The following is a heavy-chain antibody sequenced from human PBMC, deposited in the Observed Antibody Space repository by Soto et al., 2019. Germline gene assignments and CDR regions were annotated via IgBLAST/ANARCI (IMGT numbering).Heavy chain of an antibody. CDR2: ISTYSGNT. CDR3: ARIDPPHYYFDL. Sequence: QVELGHCGTEVKKPGASVKVSCKASGFTFTSYGISWVRQAPGQGLEWMGWISTYSGNTNYAQKLKGRVTVTTDTSTSTAYMELRSLTSDDPAVYFCARIDPPHYYFDLWGQGTLVTVSS. CDR1: GFTFTSYG. V-gene: IGHV1-18*01. J-gene: IGHJ4*02.